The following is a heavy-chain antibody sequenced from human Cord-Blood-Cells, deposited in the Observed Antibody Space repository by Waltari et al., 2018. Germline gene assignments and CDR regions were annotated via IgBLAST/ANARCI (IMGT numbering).Heavy chain of an antibody. Sequence: KKPGSSVKVSCKASGGTFSSYAISWVRQAPGQGLEWMGRIIPILGIANYAQKFQGRVTITADKSTSTAYMELSSLRSEDTAVYYCARERVKGASGGLVVPGDAFDIWGQGTMVTVSS. V-gene: IGHV1-69*04. CDR3: ARERVKGASGGLVVPGDAFDI. D-gene: IGHD2-15*01. CDR1: GGTFSSYA. J-gene: IGHJ3*02. CDR2: IIPILGIA.